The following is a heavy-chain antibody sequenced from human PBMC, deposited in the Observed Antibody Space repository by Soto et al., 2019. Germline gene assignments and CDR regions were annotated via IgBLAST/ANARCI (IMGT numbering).Heavy chain of an antibody. Sequence: EVQLLESGGGLVQPGGSLRLSCAASGFTFSSYAMSWVRQAPGQGLELVSAISGSGGSTYYADSVKGRCTISRDNSKNTLYLQMNSLRAEDTAVYYCAKIVPASDYCDYWGQGSMVTVSS. CDR3: AKIVPASDYCDY. CDR2: ISGSGGST. D-gene: IGHD2-8*01. V-gene: IGHV3-23*01. J-gene: IGHJ4*02. CDR1: GFTFSSYA.